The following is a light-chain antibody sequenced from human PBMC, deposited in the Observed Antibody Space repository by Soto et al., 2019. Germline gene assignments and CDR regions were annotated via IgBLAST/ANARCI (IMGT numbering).Light chain of an antibody. CDR3: QQYSSTPPT. Sequence: DIVMTQSPDSLAVSLGERATINCKSIQDGSSSSSTKNYLAWYRQRPGQPPRVLIYCASTRESGVPDRFSGSGSGTDFALTISSLQAEDVGVYYCQQYSSTPPTFGQGTKVEIK. J-gene: IGKJ1*01. CDR2: CAS. V-gene: IGKV4-1*01. CDR1: QDGSSSSSTKNY.